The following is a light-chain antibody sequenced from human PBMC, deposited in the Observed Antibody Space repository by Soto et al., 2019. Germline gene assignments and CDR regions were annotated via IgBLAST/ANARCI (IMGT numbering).Light chain of an antibody. CDR1: NIGSKS. CDR2: DDS. Sequence: SYERTHPPSVSLAPGQTARITCGGNNIGSKSVHWYQQKPGQAPVLVVDDDSDRPSGIPERFSGSNSGNTATLTISRVEAGDEADYFCHVWDSSSENVFGTGTKVTVL. CDR3: HVWDSSSENV. J-gene: IGLJ1*01. V-gene: IGLV3-21*02.